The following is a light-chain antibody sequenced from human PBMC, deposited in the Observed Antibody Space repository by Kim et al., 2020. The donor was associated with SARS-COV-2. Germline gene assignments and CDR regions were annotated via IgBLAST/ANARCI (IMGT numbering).Light chain of an antibody. CDR2: EGS. Sequence: QSITISCTGTSSDVGSYNLVSWYQQHPGKAPNLMIYEGSKRPSGVSNRFSGSKSGNTASLTISGLQAEDEADYYCCSYAGSSTFVVFGGGTQLTVL. V-gene: IGLV2-23*03. CDR1: SSDVGSYNL. CDR3: CSYAGSSTFVV. J-gene: IGLJ2*01.